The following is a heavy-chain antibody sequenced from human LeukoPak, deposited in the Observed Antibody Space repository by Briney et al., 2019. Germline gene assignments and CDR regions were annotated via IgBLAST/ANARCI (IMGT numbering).Heavy chain of an antibody. CDR2: IYTSGST. Sequence: SETLSLTCTVSGDSMNNYYWSWIRQPAGKGLEWIGRIYTSGSTNYNPSLKSRVTMSVDTSKNQFSLKLSSLTAADTAVYYCARGLRFSESQTKYFYYYYMDVWGKGTTVTVSS. CDR1: GDSMNNYY. V-gene: IGHV4-4*07. D-gene: IGHD3-3*01. J-gene: IGHJ6*03. CDR3: ARGLRFSESQTKYFYYYYMDV.